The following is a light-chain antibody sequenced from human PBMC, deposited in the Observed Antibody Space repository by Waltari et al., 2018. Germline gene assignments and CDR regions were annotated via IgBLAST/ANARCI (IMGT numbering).Light chain of an antibody. CDR3: MQALQTPLT. CDR1: QSLLYSNGYNY. V-gene: IGKV2-28*01. CDR2: LGS. Sequence: EIVLTQSRLSLPVTHGEPASISCRPIQSLLYSNGYNYLDWYLQQPGQSPQLLIYLGSNRASGVTDRFSGSGSGTDFTLKITRVEAEDVGVYYCMQALQTPLTFGGGTKVEIK. J-gene: IGKJ4*01.